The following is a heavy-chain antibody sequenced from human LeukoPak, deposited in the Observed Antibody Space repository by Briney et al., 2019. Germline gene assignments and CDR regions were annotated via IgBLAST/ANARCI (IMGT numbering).Heavy chain of an antibody. Sequence: PGGSLRLSCAASGFTFSSYAMSWVRQAPGKGLEWVSAISGSGGSTYYADSVKGRFTISRDNSKNTLYLQMNSLRAEDTAVYYCAKRGGYYYDSSGYRYYFDYWGQGTLVTVSS. D-gene: IGHD3-22*01. CDR1: GFTFSSYA. J-gene: IGHJ4*02. CDR3: AKRGGYYYDSSGYRYYFDY. CDR2: ISGSGGST. V-gene: IGHV3-23*01.